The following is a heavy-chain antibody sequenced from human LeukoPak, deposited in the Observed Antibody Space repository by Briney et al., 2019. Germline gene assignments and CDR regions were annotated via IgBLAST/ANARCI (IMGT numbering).Heavy chain of an antibody. V-gene: IGHV3-23*01. D-gene: IGHD6-19*01. Sequence: PGGSLRLSCAASGFTLSSYAMSWVRQAPGKGLEWASAISGGGSSTHYADSVKGRLTISRDNSKNTLYLQMNSLRAEDTAVYYCAKAMYSSGWDDLDYWGQGTLVTVSS. CDR3: AKAMYSSGWDDLDY. CDR1: GFTLSSYA. CDR2: ISGGGSST. J-gene: IGHJ4*02.